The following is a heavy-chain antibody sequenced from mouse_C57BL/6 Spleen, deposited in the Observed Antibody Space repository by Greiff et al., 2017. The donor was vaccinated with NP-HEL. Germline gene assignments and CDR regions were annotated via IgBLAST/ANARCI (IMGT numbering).Heavy chain of an antibody. CDR3: ARWWDYWYFDV. D-gene: IGHD1-1*02. CDR2: IYPGDGDT. V-gene: IGHV1-82*01. J-gene: IGHJ1*03. Sequence: VKLQQSGPELVKPGASVKISCKASGYAFSSSWMNWVKQRPGKGLEWIGRIYPGDGDTNYNGQFKGKATMTADKSSSTAYMQLSSLTSEDAAVYFCARWWDYWYFDVWGTGTTVTVSS. CDR1: GYAFSSSW.